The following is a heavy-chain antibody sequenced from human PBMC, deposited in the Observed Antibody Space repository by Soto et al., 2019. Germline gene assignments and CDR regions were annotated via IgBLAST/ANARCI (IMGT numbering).Heavy chain of an antibody. Sequence: EVQLLESGGGLVQPGGSLRLSCAASRFTFTNYAMSWVRQAPGKGLEWLSAISGSGGSTNYADSVKGRFTISRDNSKNTLYLQMNSLRVEDTALYYCTKDSRGGAGGGWSHDYWGHGTLVTVSS. J-gene: IGHJ4*01. CDR2: ISGSGGST. CDR1: RFTFTNYA. CDR3: TKDSRGGAGGGWSHDY. V-gene: IGHV3-23*01. D-gene: IGHD6-19*01.